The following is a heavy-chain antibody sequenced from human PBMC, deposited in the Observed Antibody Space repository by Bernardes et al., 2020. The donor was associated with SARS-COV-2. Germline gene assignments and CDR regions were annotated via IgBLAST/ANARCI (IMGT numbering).Heavy chain of an antibody. J-gene: IGHJ4*02. Sequence: GGSLRLSCAASGFTFSAYWMTWVHQAPGKGLEWVANIKQDGSEKYYVDSVKGRFTISRDNAKNSLYLQMNSLRAEDTAVYYCAIPVPFDYWGQGTLVTVSS. CDR3: AIPVPFDY. V-gene: IGHV3-7*03. CDR1: GFTFSAYW. CDR2: IKQDGSEK.